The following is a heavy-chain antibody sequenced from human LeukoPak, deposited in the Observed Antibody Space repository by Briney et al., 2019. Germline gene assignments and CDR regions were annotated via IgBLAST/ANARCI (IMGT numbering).Heavy chain of an antibody. CDR2: ITSTGGTI. CDR3: ARRSSSSRPFDP. CDR1: GFTFSTYE. V-gene: IGHV3-48*03. Sequence: PGGSLRLSCAASGFTFSTYEMNWVRQAPGKGLEWVSYITSTGGTIYYADSVKGRFTISRDNAKNSLYLQMNSLRAEDTAVYYCARRSSSSRPFDPWGHGTLVTVSS. D-gene: IGHD6-6*01. J-gene: IGHJ5*02.